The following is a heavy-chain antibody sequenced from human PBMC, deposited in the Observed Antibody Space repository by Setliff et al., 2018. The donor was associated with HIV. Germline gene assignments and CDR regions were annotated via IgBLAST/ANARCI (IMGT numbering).Heavy chain of an antibody. CDR3: ARDRHYYGSGSCGP. Sequence: SETLSLTCSVSGGSISSYYWSWIRQPPGKGLEWIGRIYDSGATNYKPSLKSRVTMSIDKSNNQFSLYLTSVTAADTAIYYCARDRHYYGSGSCGPWGQGILVTVSS. V-gene: IGHV4-4*07. J-gene: IGHJ5*02. D-gene: IGHD3-10*01. CDR1: GGSISSYY. CDR2: IYDSGAT.